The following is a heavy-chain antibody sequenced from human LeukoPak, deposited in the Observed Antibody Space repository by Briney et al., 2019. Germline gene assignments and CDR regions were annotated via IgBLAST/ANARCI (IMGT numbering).Heavy chain of an antibody. CDR1: GFTFSSYA. J-gene: IGHJ6*02. D-gene: IGHD3-3*01. Sequence: PGRSLRLSCAASGFTFSSYAMNWVRQAPGKGLEWLSYISRSSETILYANSVQGRVTISRDNAKNSLYLQMNSLRAEDTAVYYCASLPTPSGYYDYYYSYGMDVWGQGTTVTVSS. CDR3: ASLPTPSGYYDYYYSYGMDV. CDR2: ISRSSETI. V-gene: IGHV3-48*01.